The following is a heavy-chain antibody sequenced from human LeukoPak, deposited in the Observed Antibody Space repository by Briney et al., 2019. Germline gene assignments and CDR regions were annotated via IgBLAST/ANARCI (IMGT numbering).Heavy chain of an antibody. J-gene: IGHJ4*02. D-gene: IGHD6-19*01. CDR3: TRGPTYRPRGWYSY. Sequence: GASVKVSCKASGYTFTSYEINWVRQATGQGLEWMGWMNPNSGDTGYAQNFQGRLTNIRNTSISTAYMELSSLRSEDTAVYYCTRGPTYRPRGWYSYWGQGTLVTVSS. CDR1: GYTFTSYE. CDR2: MNPNSGDT. V-gene: IGHV1-8*03.